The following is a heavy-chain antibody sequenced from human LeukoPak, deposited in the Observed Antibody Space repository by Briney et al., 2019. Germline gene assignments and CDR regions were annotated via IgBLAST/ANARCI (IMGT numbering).Heavy chain of an antibody. CDR2: IYYSGST. V-gene: IGHV4-59*01. CDR1: GGSISSYY. J-gene: IGHJ5*02. CDR3: ARMEWLFPDNWFDP. D-gene: IGHD3-3*01. Sequence: SETLSLTCTVPGGSISSYYWSWIRQPPGKGLEWIGYIYYSGSTNYNPSLKSRVTISVDTSKNQFSLKLSSVTAADTAVYYCARMEWLFPDNWFDPWGQGTLVTVSS.